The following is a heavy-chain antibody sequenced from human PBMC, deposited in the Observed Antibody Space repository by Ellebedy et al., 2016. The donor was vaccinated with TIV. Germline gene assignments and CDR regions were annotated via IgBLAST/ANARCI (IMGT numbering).Heavy chain of an antibody. CDR2: IKQDGNEK. CDR1: GFTFSSYW. CDR3: ARGYNSALDI. Sequence: PGGSLRLSCAVSGFTFSSYWMSWVRQAPGKGLEWVANIKQDGNEKYYVDSVKGRFTMSRDNAKNSLYLQMNSLRAEDTAVYYCARGYNSALDIWGQGTTVSVSS. J-gene: IGHJ3*02. V-gene: IGHV3-7*03. D-gene: IGHD5-18*01.